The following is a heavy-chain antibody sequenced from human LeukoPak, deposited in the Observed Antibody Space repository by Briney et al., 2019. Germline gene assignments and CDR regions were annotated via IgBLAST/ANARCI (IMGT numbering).Heavy chain of an antibody. CDR3: ARPETQYSSGLDGFDI. CDR2: ISSDGSRT. J-gene: IGHJ3*02. CDR1: GFTFSTYW. Sequence: PGGSLRLSCAASGFTFSTYWMHWVRQAPGKGLVWVSRISSDGSRTTYADSVKGRFTISRDNAKNTLYLQMNSLRTEDTAVYYCARPETQYSSGLDGFDIWGQGTMVTVSS. D-gene: IGHD6-19*01. V-gene: IGHV3-74*01.